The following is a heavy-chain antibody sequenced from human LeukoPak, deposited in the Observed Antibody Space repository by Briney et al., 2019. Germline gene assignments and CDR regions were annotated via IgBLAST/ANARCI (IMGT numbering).Heavy chain of an antibody. J-gene: IGHJ4*02. Sequence: GESLKISCKGSGYSFTSYWIGCVRQMPGKGLEWMGIIYPGDSDTRYSPSFQGQVPISADKSISTAYLQWSSLKASDTAMYYCATPSYYDSSGCYLDYWGQGTLVTVSS. D-gene: IGHD3-22*01. V-gene: IGHV5-51*01. CDR3: ATPSYYDSSGCYLDY. CDR1: GYSFTSYW. CDR2: IYPGDSDT.